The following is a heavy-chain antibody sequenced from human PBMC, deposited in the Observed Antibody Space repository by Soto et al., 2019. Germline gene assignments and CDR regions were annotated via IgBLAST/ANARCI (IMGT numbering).Heavy chain of an antibody. CDR3: ARVRILLRYFDWLPGGFDP. Sequence: SETLSLTCAVYGGSFSGYYWSWIGQPPGKGLEWIGEINHSGSTNYNPSLKSRVTISVDTSKNQFSLKLSSVTAADTAVYYCARVRILLRYFDWLPGGFDPWGQGTLVTVSS. CDR2: INHSGST. V-gene: IGHV4-34*01. CDR1: GGSFSGYY. J-gene: IGHJ5*02. D-gene: IGHD3-9*01.